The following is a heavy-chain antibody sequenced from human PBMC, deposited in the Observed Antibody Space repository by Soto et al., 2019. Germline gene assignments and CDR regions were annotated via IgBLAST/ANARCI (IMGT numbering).Heavy chain of an antibody. CDR2: IYYSGST. V-gene: IGHV4-59*01. D-gene: IGHD4-17*01. CDR1: GGSISSYY. J-gene: IGHJ4*02. Sequence: SETLSLTCTVSGGSISSYYWSWIRQPPGKGLEWIGYIYYSGSTNYNPSLKSRVTISVDTSKNQFSLKLSSVTAADTAVYYCARASTVTIDYWGQGTLVTVSS. CDR3: ARASTVTIDY.